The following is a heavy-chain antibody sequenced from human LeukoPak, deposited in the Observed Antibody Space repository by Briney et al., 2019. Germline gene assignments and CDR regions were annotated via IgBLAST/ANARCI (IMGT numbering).Heavy chain of an antibody. CDR3: AKGAVSSRIQLWYFDY. J-gene: IGHJ4*02. CDR1: GFTFDDYA. D-gene: IGHD5-18*01. Sequence: GGSLRLSCAASGFTFDDYAMHWVRQAPGKGLEWVSGISWNSGSIGYADSVKGRFTISRDNAKNSLYLQMNSLRAEDTALYYCAKGAVSSRIQLWYFDYWGQGTLVTVSS. CDR2: ISWNSGSI. V-gene: IGHV3-9*01.